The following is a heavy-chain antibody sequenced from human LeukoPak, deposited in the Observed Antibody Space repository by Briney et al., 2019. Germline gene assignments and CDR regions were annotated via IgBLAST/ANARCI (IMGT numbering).Heavy chain of an antibody. CDR3: ARPNSASYGNAFDV. D-gene: IGHD4-17*01. Sequence: GGSLRLSCAASGFTFSDYYMSWIRQAPGKGLEWVSVLYGADNTDYADSVKGRFTISRHNSKNTLYLQMDSLRVEDTAIYYCARPNSASYGNAFDVWGRGTMVTVSS. V-gene: IGHV3-53*04. CDR1: GFTFSDYY. CDR2: LYGADNT. J-gene: IGHJ3*01.